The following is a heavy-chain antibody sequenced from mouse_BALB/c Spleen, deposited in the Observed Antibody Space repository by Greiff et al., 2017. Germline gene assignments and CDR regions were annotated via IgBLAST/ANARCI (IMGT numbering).Heavy chain of an antibody. CDR2: INPSNGGT. Sequence: VQLQQSGAELVKPGASVKLSCKASGYTFTSYYMYWVKQRPGQGLEWIGEINPSNGGTNFNEKFKSKATLTVDKSSSTAYMQLSSLTSEDSAVYYCTRSEDLDAMDYWGQGTSVTVSS. CDR3: TRSEDLDAMDY. J-gene: IGHJ4*01. V-gene: IGHV1S81*02. CDR1: GYTFTSYY.